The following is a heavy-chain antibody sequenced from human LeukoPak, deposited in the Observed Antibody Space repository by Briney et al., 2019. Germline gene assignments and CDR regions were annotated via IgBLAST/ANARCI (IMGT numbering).Heavy chain of an antibody. V-gene: IGHV4-61*02. CDR3: ARGLSSSSFWFDP. Sequence: SETLSLTCTVSGGSINSGSYYWTWIRQPAGKGLEWIGRIYTSGSTNYNPSLKSRVTISVDTSKNQFSLKLNSVTAADTAAYYCARGLSSSSFWFDPWGQGTLVTVSS. CDR2: IYTSGST. CDR1: GGSINSGSYY. J-gene: IGHJ5*02. D-gene: IGHD6-13*01.